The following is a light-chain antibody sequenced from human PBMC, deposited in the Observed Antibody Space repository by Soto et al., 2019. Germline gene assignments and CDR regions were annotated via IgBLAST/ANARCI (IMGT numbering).Light chain of an antibody. V-gene: IGLV2-14*01. J-gene: IGLJ1*01. CDR1: SSDVGGYNY. CDR2: DVS. Sequence: QSALIQPASVSGSPGQSITISCTGTSSDVGGYNYVSWYQQHPGKAPKLMIYDVSHRPSGVSNRFSGSKSGNTASLTISGLQAEDEAEYYCSSYTSSSTGYVFGTGTKLTVL. CDR3: SSYTSSSTGYV.